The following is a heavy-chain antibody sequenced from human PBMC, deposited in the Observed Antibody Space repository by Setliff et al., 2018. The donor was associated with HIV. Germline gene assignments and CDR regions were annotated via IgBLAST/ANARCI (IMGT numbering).Heavy chain of an antibody. CDR1: GASISRSVDY. D-gene: IGHD3-10*01. Sequence: SETLSLTCNVFGASISRSVDYWGWVRQPRGKGPEWIGTIYHSGTTYYNPSRKTRVTISVATSKNQFSLNLSSVTAAETALYYCARHASSGALYYFDHWGQGTLVTVSS. J-gene: IGHJ4*02. CDR2: IYHSGTT. CDR3: ARHASSGALYYFDH. V-gene: IGHV4-39*01.